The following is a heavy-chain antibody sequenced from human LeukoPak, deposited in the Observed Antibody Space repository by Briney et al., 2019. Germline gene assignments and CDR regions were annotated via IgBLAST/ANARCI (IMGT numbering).Heavy chain of an antibody. V-gene: IGHV1-2*02. CDR3: ARDANTADPLGF. J-gene: IGHJ4*02. CDR2: INPSSGGT. D-gene: IGHD2-21*02. CDR1: GYTFTSYY. Sequence: GASVKVSCKASGYTFTSYYLHWVRQAPGQGLEWMGWINPSSGGTKYAQKFQGRVTVTRDTSITTAYMELGNLRSGDTAVYYCARDANTADPLGFWGQGTLLTVSS.